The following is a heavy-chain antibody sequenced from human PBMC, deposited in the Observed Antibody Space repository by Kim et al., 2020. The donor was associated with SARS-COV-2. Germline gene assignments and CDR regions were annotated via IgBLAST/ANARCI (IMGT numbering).Heavy chain of an antibody. Sequence: YSANPCKGTFTISRNNAKNSLYLQMNSLRAEATAVYYCARTGDFWSGYLGWGQGTLVTVSS. D-gene: IGHD3-3*01. V-gene: IGHV3-11*01. J-gene: IGHJ4*02. CDR3: ARTGDFWSGYLG.